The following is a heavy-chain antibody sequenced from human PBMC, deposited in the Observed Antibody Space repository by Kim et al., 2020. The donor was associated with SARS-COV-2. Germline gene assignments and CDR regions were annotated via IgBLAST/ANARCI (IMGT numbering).Heavy chain of an antibody. CDR2: T. Sequence: TNYNPALKSRVTISVDTSKNQCSLKLSSVAAADTAVYYCARASYYYGMDVWGQGTTVTVSS. CDR3: ARASYYYGMDV. J-gene: IGHJ6*02. V-gene: IGHV4-59*01.